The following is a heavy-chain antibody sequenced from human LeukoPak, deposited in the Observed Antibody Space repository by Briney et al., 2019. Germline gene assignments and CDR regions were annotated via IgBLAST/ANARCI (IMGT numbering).Heavy chain of an antibody. CDR3: ARQERYSSSWYYFDY. V-gene: IGHV4-30-2*01. D-gene: IGHD6-13*01. Sequence: PSETLSLTCAVSGGSISSGGYSWSWIRQPPGKGLEWIGYIYHSGSTYYNPSLKSRVTISVDRSKNQFSLKLSSVTAADTAVYYCARQERYSSSWYYFDYWGQGTLVTVSS. CDR2: IYHSGST. CDR1: GGSISSGGYS. J-gene: IGHJ4*02.